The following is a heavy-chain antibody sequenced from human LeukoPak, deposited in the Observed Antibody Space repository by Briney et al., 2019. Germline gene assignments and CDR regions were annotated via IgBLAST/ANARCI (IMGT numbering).Heavy chain of an antibody. V-gene: IGHV4-59*01. CDR1: GGSFSGFY. CDR2: IYYSGST. D-gene: IGHD1-26*01. J-gene: IGHJ4*02. Sequence: SETLSLTCAVYGGSFSGFYWSWIRQPPGKGLEWIGYIYYSGSTNYNPSLKSRVTISIDTSKNQFSLKLNSVTAADTAVYYCARWDSGSYFLDYWGQGTLVTVSS. CDR3: ARWDSGSYFLDY.